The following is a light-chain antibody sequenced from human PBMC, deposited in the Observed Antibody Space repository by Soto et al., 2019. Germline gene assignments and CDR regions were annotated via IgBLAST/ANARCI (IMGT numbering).Light chain of an antibody. Sequence: DIVMTQSPDSLAVSLGERATINCKSSQSVLYSSNNKNYLAWYQQRPGQPPKLLIYWASTRESGVPYRFSGSGSGTDFTLTITSLQAEDVAVYYCQQYESTPPTFGQGTKLEIK. CDR2: WAS. CDR3: QQYESTPPT. V-gene: IGKV4-1*01. CDR1: QSVLYSSNNKNY. J-gene: IGKJ2*01.